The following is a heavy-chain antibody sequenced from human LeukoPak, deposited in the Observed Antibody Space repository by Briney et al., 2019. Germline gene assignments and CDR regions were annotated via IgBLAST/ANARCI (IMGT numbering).Heavy chain of an antibody. V-gene: IGHV1-46*01. CDR3: ARGGPRVAPADF. CDR1: GYTFTSYY. CDR2: INPSGDNT. Sequence: ASVKVSCKASGYTFTSYYIHRMRQAPGQGLEWMGIINPSGDNTTYAQRFQGRLTMTRDTSTSTDYMELSSLKSADTAVYYCARGGPRVAPADFWGQGTLVSVSS. J-gene: IGHJ4*02. D-gene: IGHD2-15*01.